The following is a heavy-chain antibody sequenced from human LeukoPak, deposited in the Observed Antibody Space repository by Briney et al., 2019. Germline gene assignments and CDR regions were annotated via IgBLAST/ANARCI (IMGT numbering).Heavy chain of an antibody. J-gene: IGHJ4*02. CDR3: ARGPRAIFEGHFDY. CDR2: IIPIFGAA. V-gene: IGHV1-69*13. CDR1: GGTFSSYA. D-gene: IGHD3-9*01. Sequence: SVKVSCKASGGTFSSYAISWVRQAPGQGLEWMGGIIPIFGAANYAQKFQGRVTITADESTSTAYMELRSLRSDDTAVYYCARGPRAIFEGHFDYWGQGTLVTVSS.